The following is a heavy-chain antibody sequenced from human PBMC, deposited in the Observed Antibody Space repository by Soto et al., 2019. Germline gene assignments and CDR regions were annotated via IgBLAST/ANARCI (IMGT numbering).Heavy chain of an antibody. V-gene: IGHV1-46*01. CDR2: INPSGGST. D-gene: IGHD2-2*01. CDR1: GYTFTSYY. CDR3: AREFLGCSSTSCPHYYYYGMDV. Sequence: ASVKVSCKASGYTFTSYYMHWVRQAPGQGLEWMGIINPSGGSTSYAQKFQGRVTMTRDTSTSTVYVELSSLRSEDTAVYYCAREFLGCSSTSCPHYYYYGMDVWGQGTTVTVSS. J-gene: IGHJ6*02.